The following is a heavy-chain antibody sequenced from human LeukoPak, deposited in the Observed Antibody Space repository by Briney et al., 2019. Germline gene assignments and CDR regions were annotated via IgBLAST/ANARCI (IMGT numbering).Heavy chain of an antibody. CDR2: IIPILGIA. CDR1: GGTFSSYA. V-gene: IGHV1-69*04. CDR3: ARDRGLGITMVRGVENWFDP. J-gene: IGHJ5*02. Sequence: GASVTVSFKASGGTFSSYAISWVRQAPGQGLEWMGRIIPILGIANYAQKFQGRVTITADKSTSTAYMELSSLRSEDTAVYYCARDRGLGITMVRGVENWFDPWAREPWSPSPQ. D-gene: IGHD3-10*01.